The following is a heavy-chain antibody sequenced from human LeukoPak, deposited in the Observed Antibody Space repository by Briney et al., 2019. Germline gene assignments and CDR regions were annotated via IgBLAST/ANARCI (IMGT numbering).Heavy chain of an antibody. CDR2: IIPIFGTA. CDR3: ARAHTYCSSTSCYSPRYYFDY. Sequence: SVKVSCKASGGTFSSYAISWVRQAPGQGLEWMGGIIPIFGTANYAQKFQGRVTITADESTSTAYMELSSLRSEDTAVYYCARAHTYCSSTSCYSPRYYFDYWGQGTLVTVSS. CDR1: GGTFSSYA. V-gene: IGHV1-69*01. D-gene: IGHD2-2*02. J-gene: IGHJ4*02.